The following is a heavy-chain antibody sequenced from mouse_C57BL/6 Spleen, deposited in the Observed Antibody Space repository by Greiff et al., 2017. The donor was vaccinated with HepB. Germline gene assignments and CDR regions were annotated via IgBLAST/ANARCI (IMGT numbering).Heavy chain of an antibody. CDR3: ADYDGGRFAY. CDR2: IYPRSGNT. V-gene: IGHV1-81*01. Sequence: VKVVESGAELARPGASVKLSCKASGYTFTSYGVSWVKQRTGQGLEWIGEIYPRSGNTYYNEKFKGKATLTADKSSSTAYMELRSLTSEDSAVYFCADYDGGRFAYWGQGTLVTVSA. D-gene: IGHD2-4*01. J-gene: IGHJ3*01. CDR1: GYTFTSYG.